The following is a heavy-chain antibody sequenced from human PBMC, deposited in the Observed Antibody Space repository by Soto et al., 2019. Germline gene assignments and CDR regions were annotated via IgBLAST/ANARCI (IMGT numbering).Heavy chain of an antibody. D-gene: IGHD3-22*01. Sequence: VQLVQSGAEVKKPGSSVKVSCKASGGTFSSYAISWVRQAPGQGLEWMGGIIPIFGTANYAQKFQGRVTITADKSTSTAYMELSSLRSEDTAVYYCAREGLSDDSSGYYYGGFDYWGQGTLVTVSS. CDR3: AREGLSDDSSGYYYGGFDY. CDR2: IIPIFGTA. CDR1: GGTFSSYA. V-gene: IGHV1-69*06. J-gene: IGHJ4*02.